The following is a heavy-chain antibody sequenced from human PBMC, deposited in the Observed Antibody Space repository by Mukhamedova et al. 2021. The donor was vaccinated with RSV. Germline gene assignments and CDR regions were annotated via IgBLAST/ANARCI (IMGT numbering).Heavy chain of an antibody. CDR3: AREIGLAVVSPYFDY. CDR2: IFHSGST. D-gene: IGHD6-19*01. Sequence: GSIFHSGSTYYNPSLKSRVTMSVDTSKNQFSLRLSSVTAADTAVYYCAREIGLAVVSPYFDYWGQGSLVIVSS. J-gene: IGHJ4*02. V-gene: IGHV4-38-2*02.